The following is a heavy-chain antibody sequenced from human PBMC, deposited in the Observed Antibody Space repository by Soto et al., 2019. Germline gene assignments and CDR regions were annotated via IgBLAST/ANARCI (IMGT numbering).Heavy chain of an antibody. CDR1: GFTFSNAW. CDR3: APGSVRLGTGLDY. Sequence: EVQLVESGGGLVKPGESLRLSCAGSGFTFSNAWMNWVRQAPGKGLEWVGRIKSRPDGGAVDYAAPVKGRFSISRDDSKNTVYLQMNGLKIEDTAVYYCAPGSVRLGTGLDYWGQGTLVTVSS. V-gene: IGHV3-15*07. D-gene: IGHD1-1*01. J-gene: IGHJ4*02. CDR2: IKSRPDGGAV.